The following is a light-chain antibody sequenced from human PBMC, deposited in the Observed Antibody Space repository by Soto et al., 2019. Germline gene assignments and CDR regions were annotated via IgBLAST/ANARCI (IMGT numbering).Light chain of an antibody. CDR1: QSVSSGY. CDR3: QQYGSSPLP. Sequence: EIVLTQSPGTLSLSPGERATLSCRASQSVSSGYLAGYQQKPGQAPRLLMYGASRRATGIPDRFSGSGSGTHFTLTISRLEPEDFAVYYCQQYGSSPLPFGEGTKVEIK. J-gene: IGKJ4*01. CDR2: GAS. V-gene: IGKV3-20*01.